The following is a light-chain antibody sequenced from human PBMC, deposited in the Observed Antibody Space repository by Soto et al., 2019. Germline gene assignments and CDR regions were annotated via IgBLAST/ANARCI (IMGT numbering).Light chain of an antibody. CDR2: KDS. J-gene: IGLJ2*01. CDR3: YSAADNNLVV. CDR1: VLAKKY. V-gene: IGLV3-27*01. Sequence: SYELTQPSSVSVSPGQTARITCSGDVLAKKYARWFQQKPGQAPVLVIYKDSERPSGIPERFSGSSSGTTVTLTISGALVEGEADYYCYSAADNNLVVFGGGTKLTVL.